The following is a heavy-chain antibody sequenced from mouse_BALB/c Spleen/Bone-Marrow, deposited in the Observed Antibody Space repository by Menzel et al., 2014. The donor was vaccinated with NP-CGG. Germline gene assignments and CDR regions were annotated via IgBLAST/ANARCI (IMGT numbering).Heavy chain of an antibody. J-gene: IGHJ3*01. V-gene: IGHV10-1*02. D-gene: IGHD2-4*01. Sequence: VMLVESGGGLVQPKGSLKLSCAASGFTFNTYAMNWVRQAPGKGLEWVARIRSKSNNYATYYADSVKDRFTISRDDSQSMLYLQMNNLKTEDTAMYYCVRQNYDYAWFAYWGQGTLVTASA. CDR3: VRQNYDYAWFAY. CDR1: GFTFNTYA. CDR2: IRSKSNNYAT.